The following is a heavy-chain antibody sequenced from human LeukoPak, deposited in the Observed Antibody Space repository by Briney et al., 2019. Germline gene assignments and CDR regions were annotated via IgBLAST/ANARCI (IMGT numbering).Heavy chain of an antibody. CDR3: ARVVVVAAKPWFDP. V-gene: IGHV1-18*01. CDR2: ISAYNGNT. D-gene: IGHD2-15*01. CDR1: GYTFTSYG. Sequence: HRASVKVSCKASGYTFTSYGISWVRQAPGQGLEWMGWISAYNGNTNYAQKLQGRVTMTTDTSMSTAYVGLRSLRSDDTAVYYCARVVVVAAKPWFDPWGQGTLVTVSS. J-gene: IGHJ5*02.